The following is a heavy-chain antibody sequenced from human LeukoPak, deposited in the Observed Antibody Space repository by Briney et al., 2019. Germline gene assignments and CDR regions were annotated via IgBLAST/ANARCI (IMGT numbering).Heavy chain of an antibody. J-gene: IGHJ1*01. CDR1: GGSFSGYY. Sequence: PSETLSLTCAVYGGSFSGYYWSWIRQPPGKGLEWIGEINHSGSTNYNPSLKSRVTISVDTSKNQFSLKLSSVTAADTAVYYCASPGKYSSPKGKYFQHWGQGTLVTVSS. CDR2: INHSGST. CDR3: ASPGKYSSPKGKYFQH. D-gene: IGHD6-6*01. V-gene: IGHV4-34*01.